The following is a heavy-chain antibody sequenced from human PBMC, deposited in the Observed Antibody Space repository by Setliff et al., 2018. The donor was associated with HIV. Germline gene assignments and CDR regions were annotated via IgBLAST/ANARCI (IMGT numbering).Heavy chain of an antibody. V-gene: IGHV4-34*01. D-gene: IGHD3-22*01. CDR1: GGSFSGYY. J-gene: IGHJ4*02. Sequence: PSETLSLTCAVYGGSFSGYYWSWIRQAPGKGLEWIGEIDHSGSTHYNPSLQSRVTISVDKSKSQFSLKLNSVTAADTAVYYCGGNGYYSIDYWGQGTLVTVSS. CDR2: IDHSGST. CDR3: GGNGYYSIDY.